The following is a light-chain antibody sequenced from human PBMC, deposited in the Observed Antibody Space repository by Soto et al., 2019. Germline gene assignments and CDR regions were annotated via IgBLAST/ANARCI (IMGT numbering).Light chain of an antibody. CDR3: SSYAGSDNYV. CDR2: EVS. Sequence: QSALTQPPSASGSPGQSVTISCTGTSSDVGGYNFVSWYQQYPGKAPKLMIYEVSKRPSGVPDRFSGSKSGNTASLTVSGLQAEDEADYYCSSYAGSDNYVFGTGTKLTV. V-gene: IGLV2-8*01. J-gene: IGLJ1*01. CDR1: SSDVGGYNF.